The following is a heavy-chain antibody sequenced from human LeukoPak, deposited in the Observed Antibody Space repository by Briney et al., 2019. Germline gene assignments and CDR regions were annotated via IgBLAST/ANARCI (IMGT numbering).Heavy chain of an antibody. V-gene: IGHV3-23*01. CDR1: GFTFGDYA. CDR3: ARVTTVTTD. Sequence: PGGSLRLSCTASGFTFGDYAMSWFRQAPGKGLEWVSAISGSGGSTYYADSVKGRFTISRDNSKNTLYLQMNSLRAEDTAVYYCARVTTVTTDWGQGTLVTVSS. D-gene: IGHD4-17*01. J-gene: IGHJ4*02. CDR2: ISGSGGST.